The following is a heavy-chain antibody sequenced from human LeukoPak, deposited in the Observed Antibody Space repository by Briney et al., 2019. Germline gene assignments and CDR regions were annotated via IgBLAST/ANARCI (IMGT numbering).Heavy chain of an antibody. CDR2: ISSSSSSYI. Sequence: PGGSLRLSCAASGFTFSSHTMNWVRQAPGKGLEWVSSISSSSSSYIYYADSVKGRFTISRDNAKNSLYLQMNSLRAEDTAVYYCARVNYGDIYYYYYYMDVWGKGTTVTVSS. J-gene: IGHJ6*03. CDR3: ARVNYGDIYYYYYYMDV. D-gene: IGHD4-17*01. V-gene: IGHV3-21*01. CDR1: GFTFSSHT.